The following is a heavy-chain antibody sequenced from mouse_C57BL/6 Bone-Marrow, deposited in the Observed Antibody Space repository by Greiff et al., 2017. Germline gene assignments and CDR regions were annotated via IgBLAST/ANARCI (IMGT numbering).Heavy chain of an antibody. CDR2: ISDGGSYT. D-gene: IGHD4-1*01. V-gene: IGHV5-4*01. J-gene: IGHJ2*01. CDR1: GFTFSSYA. Sequence: EVHLVESGGGLVKPGGSLKLSCAASGFTFSSYAMSWVRQTPEKRLEWVATISDGGSYTYYPDNVKGRFTISRDNAKNNLYLQMSHLKSEDTAMYYCAREMNCFFDYWGQGTTLTGSS. CDR3: AREMNCFFDY.